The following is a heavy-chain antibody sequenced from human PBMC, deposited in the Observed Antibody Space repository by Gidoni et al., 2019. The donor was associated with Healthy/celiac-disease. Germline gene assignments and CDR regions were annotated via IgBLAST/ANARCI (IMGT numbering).Heavy chain of an antibody. V-gene: IGHV3-64D*06. Sequence: EVQLLLSGGGLVRPGGSLRLSCSALAFTFSRSAMHWCRQAPGKGLEYVSAISSNGGSTYYADSVKGRFTISRDNSKNTLYLQMSSLRAEDTAVYYCVKDAKYYDFWSGYYPQYNWFDPWGQGTLVTVSS. CDR1: AFTFSRSA. J-gene: IGHJ5*02. CDR2: ISSNGGST. D-gene: IGHD3-3*01. CDR3: VKDAKYYDFWSGYYPQYNWFDP.